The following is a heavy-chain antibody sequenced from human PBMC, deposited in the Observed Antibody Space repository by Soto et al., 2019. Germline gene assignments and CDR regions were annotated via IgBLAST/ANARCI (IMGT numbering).Heavy chain of an antibody. CDR2: IYYSGST. V-gene: IGHV4-39*01. J-gene: IGHJ5*02. CDR1: GGSISSSSYY. Sequence: SETLSLTCTVSGGSISSSSYYWGWIRQPPGKGLEWIGSIYYSGSTYYNPSLKSRVTISVDTSKNQFSLKLSSVTAADTAVYYCARHSSTRSSDWFDPWGQGTLVTVSS. D-gene: IGHD6-6*01. CDR3: ARHSSTRSSDWFDP.